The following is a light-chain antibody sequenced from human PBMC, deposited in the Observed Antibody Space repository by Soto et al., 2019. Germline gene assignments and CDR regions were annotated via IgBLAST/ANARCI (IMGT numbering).Light chain of an antibody. CDR1: SSNIGAGYD. Sequence: QSVLAQPPSVSGAPGQRVTISCTGSSSNIGAGYDVHWYQQLPGTVPKLLIYGNSNRPSGVPDRFSGYKPGTSASLAITGLQAEDEADYYCQSYDSSLSSYVFGTGTKVTVL. J-gene: IGLJ1*01. CDR2: GNS. CDR3: QSYDSSLSSYV. V-gene: IGLV1-40*01.